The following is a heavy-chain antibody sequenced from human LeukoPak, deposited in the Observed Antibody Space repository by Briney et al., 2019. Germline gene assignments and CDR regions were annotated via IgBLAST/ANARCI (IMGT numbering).Heavy chain of an antibody. J-gene: IGHJ5*02. D-gene: IGHD6-6*01. V-gene: IGHV4-39*07. Sequence: PSETLSLTCTVSGGSITSNAYYWGWIRQPPGKGLEWIGSVYYTGSSYYSRSLKSRVTISVDTSTNQFSLKLSSVTAADTAVYYCARSIAARRPNWFDPWGQGTLVTVSS. CDR2: VYYTGSS. CDR3: ARSIAARRPNWFDP. CDR1: GGSITSNAYY.